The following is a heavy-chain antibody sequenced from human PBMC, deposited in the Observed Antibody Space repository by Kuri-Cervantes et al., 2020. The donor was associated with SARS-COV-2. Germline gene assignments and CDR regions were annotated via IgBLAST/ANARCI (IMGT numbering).Heavy chain of an antibody. J-gene: IGHJ5*02. V-gene: IGHV4-39*01. CDR2: IYYSGTT. D-gene: IGHD3-3*01. Sequence: ESLKISCTVSGGSISSSSYYWGWNRQRPGKGLEWIASIYYSGTTYYNPSLKSCVTITVDTSKNQYPLKLSPVTAADTVVYYCAKQMMSSITVFGVFITRNWFDPWGQGTLVTVSS. CDR3: AKQMMSSITVFGVFITRNWFDP. CDR1: GGSISSSSYY.